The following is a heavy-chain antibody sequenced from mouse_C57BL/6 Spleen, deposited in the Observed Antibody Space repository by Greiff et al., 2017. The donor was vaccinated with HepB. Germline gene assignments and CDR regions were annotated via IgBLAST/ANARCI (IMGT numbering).Heavy chain of an antibody. V-gene: IGHV1-15*01. CDR3: TRNYYYGSSLFAY. D-gene: IGHD1-1*01. CDR1: GYTFTDYE. Sequence: QVQLKESGAELVRPGASVTLSCKASGYTFTDYEMHWVKQTPVHGLEWIGAIDPETGGTAYNQKFKGKAILTADKSSSTAYMGLRSLTSEDSAVYYCTRNYYYGSSLFAYWGQGTLVTVSA. CDR2: IDPETGGT. J-gene: IGHJ3*01.